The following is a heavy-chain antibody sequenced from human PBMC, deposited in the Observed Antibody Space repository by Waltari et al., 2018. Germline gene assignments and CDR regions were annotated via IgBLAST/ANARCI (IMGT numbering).Heavy chain of an antibody. Sequence: EVQLVASGGGLVKAGGSLRLSCAAFGFTFRTYSMNWVRQAPGKGLEWVSSISSSSLYMSYADSVKGRVTISRDNAKNSLYLQMNSLRVEDTAVYYCARSSTTVTTFGWGQGTLVTVSS. CDR2: ISSSSLYM. CDR3: ARSSTTVTTFG. V-gene: IGHV3-21*01. J-gene: IGHJ4*02. D-gene: IGHD4-17*01. CDR1: GFTFRTYS.